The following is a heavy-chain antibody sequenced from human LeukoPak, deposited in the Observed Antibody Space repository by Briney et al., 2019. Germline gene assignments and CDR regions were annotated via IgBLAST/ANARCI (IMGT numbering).Heavy chain of an antibody. CDR3: ARGPSHGGKYRGFFDH. CDR2: INQSGTT. J-gene: IGHJ4*02. CDR1: GESFSGYY. Sequence: SETLSLTCAVYGESFSGYYWSWIRHPPRKGLEWIGEINQSGTTNYSPSLKSRVSISVDPSKNQFSLRLNSVNAADTAVYFCARGPSHGGKYRGFFDHWGQGTLVTVSS. V-gene: IGHV4-34*01. D-gene: IGHD4-23*01.